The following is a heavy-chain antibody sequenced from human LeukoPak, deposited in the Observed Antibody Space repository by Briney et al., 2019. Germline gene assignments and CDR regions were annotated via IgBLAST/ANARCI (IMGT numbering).Heavy chain of an antibody. CDR3: ARGYRGYCSSTSCYGGGYFDY. CDR1: GGTFSSYA. Sequence: SVTVSCKASGGTFSSYAISWVRQAPGQGLEWMGRIIPILGIANYAQKFQGRVTITADKSTSTAYMELSSLRSEDTAVYYCARGYRGYCSSTSCYGGGYFDYWGQGTLVTVSS. CDR2: IIPILGIA. V-gene: IGHV1-69*04. D-gene: IGHD2-2*01. J-gene: IGHJ4*02.